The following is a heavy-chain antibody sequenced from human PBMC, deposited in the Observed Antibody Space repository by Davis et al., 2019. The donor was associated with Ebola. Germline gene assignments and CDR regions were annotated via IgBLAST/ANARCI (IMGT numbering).Heavy chain of an antibody. CDR1: GYPFTAYY. V-gene: IGHV1-2*06. CDR3: AREGCSNGVCHDFDY. D-gene: IGHD2-8*01. Sequence: ASVKVSCKPYGYPFTAYYIHWVRQAPGQGLEWMGRINPNRGDTDYPQRFQGRVTMTTDTSISTAYMDLSSLRSDDTAVYYCAREGCSNGVCHDFDYWGQGTLVTVSS. J-gene: IGHJ4*02. CDR2: INPNRGDT.